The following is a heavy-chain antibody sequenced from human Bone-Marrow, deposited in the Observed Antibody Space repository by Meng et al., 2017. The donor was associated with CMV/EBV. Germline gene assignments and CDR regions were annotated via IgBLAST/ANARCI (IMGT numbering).Heavy chain of an antibody. D-gene: IGHD1-14*01. CDR1: GYTFTSYY. CDR2: INPSSGST. Sequence: ASVKVSCKASGYTFTSYYMHWVRQAPGQGLEWMGIINPSSGSTSYAQKFQGRVTMTRDTSTSTVYMELSSLRSDDTAVYYCARAFRTSWFDPWGQGTLVTVSS. J-gene: IGHJ5*02. CDR3: ARAFRTSWFDP. V-gene: IGHV1-46*01.